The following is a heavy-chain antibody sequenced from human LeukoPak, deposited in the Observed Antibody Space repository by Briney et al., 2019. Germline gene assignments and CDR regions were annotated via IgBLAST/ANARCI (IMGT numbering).Heavy chain of an antibody. Sequence: GGSLRLSCAASGFTFSNHGMHWVRQAPGKGLEWVAVIWYDGSNKYFADSVRGRFTISRDNTKNTLFLQMNSLRAEDTAVYYCARDIAARRFDYWGQGTLVTVSS. J-gene: IGHJ4*02. CDR1: GFTFSNHG. CDR2: IWYDGSNK. V-gene: IGHV3-33*01. D-gene: IGHD6-6*01. CDR3: ARDIAARRFDY.